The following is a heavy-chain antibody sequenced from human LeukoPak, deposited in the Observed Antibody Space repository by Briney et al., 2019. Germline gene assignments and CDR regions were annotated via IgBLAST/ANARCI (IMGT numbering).Heavy chain of an antibody. V-gene: IGHV5-51*01. CDR2: IYPGDSDT. D-gene: IGHD5-18*01. CDR1: GYSFTSYW. Sequence: GESLKISCKGSGYSFTSYWIGWVRQMPGKGLEWMGIIYPGDSDTRYSPSFQGQVTISADKSISTAYLQWSSLKASDTAMYTAMYYCARVRGYSYGSYYFDYWGQGTLVTVSS. J-gene: IGHJ4*02. CDR3: MYYCARVRGYSYGSYYFDY.